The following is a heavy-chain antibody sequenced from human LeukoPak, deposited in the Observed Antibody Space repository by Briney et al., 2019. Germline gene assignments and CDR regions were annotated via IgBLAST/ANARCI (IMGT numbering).Heavy chain of an antibody. CDR3: AKDTAVGLFADYYYHMDV. Sequence: PGGSLRLSCAASGFTFSSYAMSWVRQAPGKGLEWVSAISGSDGGTYYADSVKGRFTISRDNSKNTLYLQMNSLRAEDTAVYYCAKDTAVGLFADYYYHMDVWGKGTTVTVSS. J-gene: IGHJ6*03. D-gene: IGHD3-22*01. V-gene: IGHV3-23*01. CDR1: GFTFSSYA. CDR2: ISGSDGGT.